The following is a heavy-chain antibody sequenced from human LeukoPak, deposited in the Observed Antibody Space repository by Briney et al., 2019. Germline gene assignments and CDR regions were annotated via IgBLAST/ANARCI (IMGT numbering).Heavy chain of an antibody. J-gene: IGHJ4*02. Sequence: PSETLSLTCAVYGGSFSGYYWSWIRQHPGKGLEWIGYVFYSGSTYYNPSLKSRLTISVDTSKNQFSLKLNSVTAADTAVYYCARDRGGVDYWGQGTLVTVSS. CDR2: VFYSGST. V-gene: IGHV4-31*11. CDR3: ARDRGGVDY. D-gene: IGHD4-23*01. CDR1: GGSFSGYY.